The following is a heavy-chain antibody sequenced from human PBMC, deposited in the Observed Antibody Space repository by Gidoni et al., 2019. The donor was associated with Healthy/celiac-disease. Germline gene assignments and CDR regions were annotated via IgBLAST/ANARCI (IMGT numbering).Heavy chain of an antibody. CDR2: ISYDGSNK. V-gene: IGHV3-30*18. CDR3: AKDLTVTHTDYYYYGMDV. D-gene: IGHD4-17*01. CDR1: GVTFSRYG. Sequence: QVQLVEFGGGVVQPGRSLRLSCAASGVTFSRYGMHWVRPAPGKGLAWVAVISYDGSNKYYADSVKGRFTISRDNSKNTLYLQMNSLRAEDTAVYYCAKDLTVTHTDYYYYGMDVWGQGTTVTVSS. J-gene: IGHJ6*02.